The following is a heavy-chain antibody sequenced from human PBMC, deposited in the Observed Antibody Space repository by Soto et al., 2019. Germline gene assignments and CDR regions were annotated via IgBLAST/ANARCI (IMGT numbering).Heavy chain of an antibody. CDR2: IYYSGST. D-gene: IGHD3-9*01. V-gene: IGHV4-59*01. Sequence: SETLSLTCTVSGVSISSYCWSWIRQPPGKGLEWIGYIYYSGSTNYNPSLKSRVTISVDTSKNQFSLKLSSVTAADTAVYYCARGHDILTGPTPIDYWGQGTLVTVSS. J-gene: IGHJ4*02. CDR1: GVSISSYC. CDR3: ARGHDILTGPTPIDY.